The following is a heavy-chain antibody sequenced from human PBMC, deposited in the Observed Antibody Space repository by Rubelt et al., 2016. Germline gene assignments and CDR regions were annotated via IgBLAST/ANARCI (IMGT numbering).Heavy chain of an antibody. Sequence: QVQLQESGPGLVKPSETLSLTCTVSGDSISSGGYYWSWIRQHPGKGLEWIGYIYYSGSTYYNPSLKSRVTISVDASKNEFPLKLTSVTAADTAVYYCAGDHKQWYGMDVWGQGTTVTVSS. V-gene: IGHV4-31*03. J-gene: IGHJ6*02. CDR2: IYYSGST. CDR1: GDSISSGGYY. D-gene: IGHD6-19*01. CDR3: AGDHKQWYGMDV.